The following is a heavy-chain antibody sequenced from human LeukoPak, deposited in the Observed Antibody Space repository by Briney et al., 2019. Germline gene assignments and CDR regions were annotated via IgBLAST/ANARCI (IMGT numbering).Heavy chain of an antibody. Sequence: HSGGSLRLSCVVSGFTLSSYAMSWVRQAPGKGLEWVAATSSSDSGKYHADSVRGRFTISRDNSKNTVYLQMNSLRAEDAAVYYCATYRQVLLPFESWGQGTLVTVSS. J-gene: IGHJ4*02. V-gene: IGHV3-23*01. CDR2: TSSSDSGK. CDR1: GFTLSSYA. CDR3: ATYRQVLLPFES. D-gene: IGHD2-8*02.